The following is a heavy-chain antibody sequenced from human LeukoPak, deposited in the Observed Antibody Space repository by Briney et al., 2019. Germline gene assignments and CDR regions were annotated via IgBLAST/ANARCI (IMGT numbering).Heavy chain of an antibody. Sequence: SVKVSCKASGGTFSSYAISWVRQAPGQGLEWMGRIIPIFGTANYAQKFQGRVTITTDESTSPAYMELSSLRSEDTAVYYCARDVIVGDAFDIWGQGTMVTVSS. CDR3: ARDVIVGDAFDI. D-gene: IGHD2-21*01. CDR2: IIPIFGTA. V-gene: IGHV1-69*05. J-gene: IGHJ3*02. CDR1: GGTFSSYA.